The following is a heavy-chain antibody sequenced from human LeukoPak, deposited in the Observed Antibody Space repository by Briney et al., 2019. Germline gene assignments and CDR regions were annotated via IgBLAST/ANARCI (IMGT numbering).Heavy chain of an antibody. CDR1: GFTFSDYY. J-gene: IGHJ6*03. D-gene: IGHD3-10*01. CDR2: ISSSGSTI. V-gene: IGHV3-11*01. CDR3: ASMGRGSGSYYASGYYYYYYMDV. Sequence: GGSLRLSCAASGFTFSDYYMSWIRQAPGKGLEWVSYISSSGSTIYYADSVKGRFTISRDNAKNSLYLQMNSLRAEDTAVYYCASMGRGSGSYYASGYYYYYYMDVWGKGTTVTISS.